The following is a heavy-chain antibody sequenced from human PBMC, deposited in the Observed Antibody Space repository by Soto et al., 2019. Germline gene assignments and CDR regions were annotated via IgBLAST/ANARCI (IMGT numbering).Heavy chain of an antibody. CDR1: GFPFINYA. CDR2: TSYDGNNE. J-gene: IGHJ4*02. Sequence: PWGALTLSCAASGFPFINYAMHWVRPAPGKGLEWVALTSYDGNNEYYTDSVKGRFTISRDNSKNTLFLQMNSPRPEDTAVYYCAKDKGVFNWATSYFDYWGQGALVTVSA. D-gene: IGHD1-1*01. CDR3: AKDKGVFNWATSYFDY. V-gene: IGHV3-30*18.